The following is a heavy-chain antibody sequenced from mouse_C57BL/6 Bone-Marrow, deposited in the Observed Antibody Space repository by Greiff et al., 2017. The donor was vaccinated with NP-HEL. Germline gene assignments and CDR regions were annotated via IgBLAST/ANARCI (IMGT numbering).Heavy chain of an antibody. Sequence: EVKLMESGPELVKPGASVKIPCKASGYTFTDYNMDWVKQSHGKSLEWIGDINPNNGGTIYNQKFKGKATLTVDKSSSTAYMELRSLTSEDTAVYYCARSLYYYGYYFDYWGQGTTLTVSS. D-gene: IGHD1-1*01. V-gene: IGHV1-18*01. CDR3: ARSLYYYGYYFDY. CDR2: INPNNGGT. J-gene: IGHJ2*01. CDR1: GYTFTDYN.